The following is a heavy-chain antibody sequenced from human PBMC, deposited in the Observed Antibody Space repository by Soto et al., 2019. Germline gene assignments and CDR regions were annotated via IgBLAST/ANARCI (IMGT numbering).Heavy chain of an antibody. D-gene: IGHD6-13*01. V-gene: IGHV3-21*01. J-gene: IGHJ5*02. CDR2: ISSSSSYI. CDR3: AREGSSSPDWFDP. Sequence: EVQLVESGGGLVKPGGSLRLSCAASGFTFSSYSMNWVRQAPGKGLEWVSSISSSSSYIYYADSVKGRFTISRDNAKNSLHLQMNSLRAEDTAVYYCAREGSSSPDWFDPWGQGTLVTVSS. CDR1: GFTFSSYS.